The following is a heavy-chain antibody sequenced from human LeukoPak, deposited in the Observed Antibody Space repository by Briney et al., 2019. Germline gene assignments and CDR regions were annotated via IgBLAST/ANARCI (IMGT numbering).Heavy chain of an antibody. J-gene: IGHJ4*02. D-gene: IGHD6-19*01. CDR1: GGTFSSYA. Sequence: ASVKVSCKASGGTFSSYAISWVRQAPGQGLEWMGRIIPIFGTANYAQKFQGRVTITTDESTSTAYMELSSLRSEDKAVYYCARGGVQIAVADTRFDYWGQGTLVTVSS. CDR3: ARGGVQIAVADTRFDY. V-gene: IGHV1-69*05. CDR2: IIPIFGTA.